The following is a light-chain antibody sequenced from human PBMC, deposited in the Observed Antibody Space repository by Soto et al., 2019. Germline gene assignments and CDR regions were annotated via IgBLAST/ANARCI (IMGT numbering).Light chain of an antibody. Sequence: DIQMTQSPSTLSASVGDRVTITSRASQSISHFLAWYQQKPGKVPKLLIYDASNLGSGVPSRFSGSGSGTDFTLTISGLQPDDFTTYYCQQYTSYSRAFGQGTKVDIK. J-gene: IGKJ1*01. CDR3: QQYTSYSRA. V-gene: IGKV1-5*01. CDR1: QSISHF. CDR2: DAS.